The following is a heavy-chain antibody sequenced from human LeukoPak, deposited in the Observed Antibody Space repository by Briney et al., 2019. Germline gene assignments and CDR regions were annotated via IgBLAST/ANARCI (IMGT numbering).Heavy chain of an antibody. CDR3: AREAAAGTWWFDP. Sequence: WSSVKVSCKASGGTFSSYAISWVRQAPGQGLEWMGGIIPIFGTANYAQKFQGRVTITADESTSTAYMELRSLRSDDTAVYYCAREAAAGTWWFDPWGQGTLVTVSS. CDR2: IIPIFGTA. V-gene: IGHV1-69*01. D-gene: IGHD6-13*01. J-gene: IGHJ5*02. CDR1: GGTFSSYA.